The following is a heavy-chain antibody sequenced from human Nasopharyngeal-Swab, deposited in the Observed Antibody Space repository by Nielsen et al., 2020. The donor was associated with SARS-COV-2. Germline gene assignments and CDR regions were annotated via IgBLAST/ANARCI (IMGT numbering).Heavy chain of an antibody. CDR1: GFTFSTYS. Sequence: GGSLRLSCAASGFTFSTYSMNWVRQAPGKGLEWVSYISGSGSYIYYADSVKGRFTISRDHPKNSVHLQMNSLRAEDTAVYYCARDLSITNRRGPGYYYYGMDVWGQGTTVTVSS. CDR2: ISGSGSYI. J-gene: IGHJ6*02. CDR3: ARDLSITNRRGPGYYYYGMDV. D-gene: IGHD1-14*01. V-gene: IGHV3-21*06.